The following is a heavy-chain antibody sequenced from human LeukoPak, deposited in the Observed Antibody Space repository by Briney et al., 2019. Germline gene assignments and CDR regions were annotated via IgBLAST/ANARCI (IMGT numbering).Heavy chain of an antibody. J-gene: IGHJ2*01. CDR1: GGSISSYY. D-gene: IGHD6-6*01. Sequence: PSETLSLTCTVSGGSISSYYWSWIRQPAGKGLEWIGRIYTSGSTNYNPSLKSRVTISVDTSKNQFSLKLSSVTAADTAVYYCARVRSIAARLYWYFDLWGRGTLVTVSS. CDR3: ARVRSIAARLYWYFDL. V-gene: IGHV4-4*07. CDR2: IYTSGST.